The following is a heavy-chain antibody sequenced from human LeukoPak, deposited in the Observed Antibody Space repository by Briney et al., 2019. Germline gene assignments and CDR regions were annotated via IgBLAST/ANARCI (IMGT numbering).Heavy chain of an antibody. D-gene: IGHD5-18*01. V-gene: IGHV3-30-3*01. CDR3: ARAFRGYSYGPNPFDY. Sequence: GGSLRLSCAASGFTFSSYAMHWVRQAPGKGLEWVAVISYDGSNKYYAGSVKGRFTISRDNSKNTLYLQMNSLRAEDTAVYYCARAFRGYSYGPNPFDYWGQGTLVTVSS. CDR1: GFTFSSYA. J-gene: IGHJ4*02. CDR2: ISYDGSNK.